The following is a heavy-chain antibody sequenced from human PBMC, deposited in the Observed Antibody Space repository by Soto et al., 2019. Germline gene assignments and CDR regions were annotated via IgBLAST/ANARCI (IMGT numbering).Heavy chain of an antibody. CDR2: TYYRSKWYK. D-gene: IGHD2-15*01. CDR3: VRTVGWLDP. Sequence: SHTRSLTCAISGDSVSSNSAAWNLIRQSPSRGLEWLGRTYYRSKWYKEYAASVKSRITINPDTSKNQFSLQLNSVSPEDTAVYYCVRTVGWLDPWGQGTLVTVSS. V-gene: IGHV6-1*01. J-gene: IGHJ5*02. CDR1: GDSVSSNSAA.